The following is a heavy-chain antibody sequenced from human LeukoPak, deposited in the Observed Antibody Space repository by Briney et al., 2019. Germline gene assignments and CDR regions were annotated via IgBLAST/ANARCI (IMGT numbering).Heavy chain of an antibody. J-gene: IGHJ2*01. Sequence: PGGSLRLSCAASGFSFSSYTMNWVRQPPGKGLEWVSSISSSSSYIYYADSLKGRFTISRDNAKNSLYLQMNSLRAGDTAAYYCARDGRRRDYCDSGSCYWYFDLWGRGTLVTVSS. D-gene: IGHD2-15*01. CDR1: GFSFSSYT. CDR2: ISSSSSYI. CDR3: ARDGRRRDYCDSGSCYWYFDL. V-gene: IGHV3-21*01.